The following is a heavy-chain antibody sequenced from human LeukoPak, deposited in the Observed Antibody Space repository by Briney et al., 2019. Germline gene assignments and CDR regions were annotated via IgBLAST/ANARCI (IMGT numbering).Heavy chain of an antibody. Sequence: SQTLSLTCTVSGGSISSGGYSWSWIRQPPGKGLEWIGSIYYSGSTYYNPPLKSRVTISVDTSKNQFSLKLSSVTAADTAVYYCARKDYTTHGDTYYFDYWGQGTLVTVSS. V-gene: IGHV4-30-2*03. D-gene: IGHD4-11*01. CDR3: ARKDYTTHGDTYYFDY. J-gene: IGHJ4*02. CDR1: GGSISSGGYS. CDR2: IYYSGST.